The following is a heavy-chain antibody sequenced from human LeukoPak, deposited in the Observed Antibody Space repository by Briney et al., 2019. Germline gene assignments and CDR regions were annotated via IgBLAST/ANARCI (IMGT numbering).Heavy chain of an antibody. D-gene: IGHD6-13*01. V-gene: IGHV3-7*01. CDR3: ARESDYSSSNHHMGAFDI. CDR1: GFTFSSYW. J-gene: IGHJ3*02. CDR2: IKQDGSEK. Sequence: GGSLRLSCAASGFTFSSYWMSWVRQAPGKGLEWVANIKQDGSEKYYVDSVKGRFTISRDNAKNSLYLQMNSLRAEDTAVYYCARESDYSSSNHHMGAFDIWGQGTMVTVSS.